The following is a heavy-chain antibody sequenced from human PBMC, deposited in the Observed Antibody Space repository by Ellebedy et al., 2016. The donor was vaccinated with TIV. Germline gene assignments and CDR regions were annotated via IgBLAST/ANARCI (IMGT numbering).Heavy chain of an antibody. CDR3: TRARGGGGSVDY. Sequence: PGGSLRLSCAAPGVTVSSYNMNWVRQAPGKGLEWVSVLQSGGVTHYADSVKGRFTVSRDNSRSTLYLQMNSLSVEDTAVYYCTRARGGGGSVDYWGQGTLVTASS. D-gene: IGHD2-21*01. CDR2: LQSGGVT. V-gene: IGHV3-66*01. CDR1: GVTVSSYN. J-gene: IGHJ4*02.